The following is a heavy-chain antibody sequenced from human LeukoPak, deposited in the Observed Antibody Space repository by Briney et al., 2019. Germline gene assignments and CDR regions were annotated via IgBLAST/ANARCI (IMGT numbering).Heavy chain of an antibody. Sequence: PETLSLTCTVSGGSISSYYWSWIRQPPGKGLEWIGYIYYSGSTNYNPSLKSRVTISVDTSKNQFSLKLSSVTAADTAVYYCARFSSWQNWFDPWGQGTLVTVSS. V-gene: IGHV4-59*01. CDR3: ARFSSWQNWFDP. D-gene: IGHD6-13*01. J-gene: IGHJ5*02. CDR2: IYYSGST. CDR1: GGSISSYY.